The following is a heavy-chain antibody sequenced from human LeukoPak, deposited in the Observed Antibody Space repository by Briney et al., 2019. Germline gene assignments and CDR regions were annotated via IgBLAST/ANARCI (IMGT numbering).Heavy chain of an antibody. Sequence: GASVKVSCKASGYTFTSYGISWVRQAPGQGLEWMGWISAYNGNTNYAQKPQGRVTMTTDTSTSTAYMELRSLRSDDTAVYYCARNLYYDFWSGYYDAFDIWGQGTMVTVSS. CDR3: ARNLYYDFWSGYYDAFDI. V-gene: IGHV1-18*01. CDR2: ISAYNGNT. CDR1: GYTFTSYG. D-gene: IGHD3-3*01. J-gene: IGHJ3*02.